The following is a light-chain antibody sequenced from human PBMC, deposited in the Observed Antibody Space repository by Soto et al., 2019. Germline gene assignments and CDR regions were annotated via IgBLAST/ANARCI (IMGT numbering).Light chain of an antibody. CDR3: QSYGSSLSGYV. CDR2: GNS. V-gene: IGLV1-40*01. Sequence: VLTQPPSVSWAPGQRVTISCPGSSSNIGAGYDVHWYQQLPGTAPKLLIYGNSNRPSGVPDRFSGSESGTSASLAITGLQAEDEADYYCQSYGSSLSGYVFGTGTKVTVL. CDR1: SSNIGAGYD. J-gene: IGLJ1*01.